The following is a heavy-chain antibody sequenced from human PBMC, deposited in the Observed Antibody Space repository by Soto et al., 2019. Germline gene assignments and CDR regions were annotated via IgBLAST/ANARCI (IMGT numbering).Heavy chain of an antibody. J-gene: IGHJ4*02. CDR3: AADATAWQQMVPSDY. V-gene: IGHV1-58*01. Sequence: QMQLEQSGPEVKKPGTSVKVSCKASGFTFTSSALQWVRQARGPRLEWIGWIAVGSGYTNYAQRFQDRVTLTRDMSTATTYMELSRLTSEDTAIYYCAADATAWQQMVPSDYWGQGTLVTVSS. CDR1: GFTFTSSA. CDR2: IAVGSGYT. D-gene: IGHD2-8*01.